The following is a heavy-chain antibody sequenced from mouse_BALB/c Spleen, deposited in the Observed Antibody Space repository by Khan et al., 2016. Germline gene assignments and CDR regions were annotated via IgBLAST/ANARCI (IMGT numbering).Heavy chain of an antibody. Sequence: QVQLQQSGAELVRPGASVKLSCKASGYTFTSYWINWMKQRPGQGLEWIGNIYPSDIYTNYNQKFKDKATLTVDKSYSTAYMQLSSPTSEDSAIXYCTRGESTMIRGFAYWGQGTLVTVSA. J-gene: IGHJ3*01. D-gene: IGHD2-4*01. CDR2: IYPSDIYT. V-gene: IGHV1-69*02. CDR1: GYTFTSYW. CDR3: TRGESTMIRGFAY.